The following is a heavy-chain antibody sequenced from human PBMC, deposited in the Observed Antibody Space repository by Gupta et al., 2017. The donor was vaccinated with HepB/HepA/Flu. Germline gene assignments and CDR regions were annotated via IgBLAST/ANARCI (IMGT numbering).Heavy chain of an antibody. CDR2: VFPGDSDT. Sequence: EVQLVQSGAEVKKSGESLKISCEASGYSFTGYWVAWMRQRPGEGLEYVGIVFPGDSDTRYSPFLQGHVTISADKSTNTVHLQWTNLKASDTAVYYCARQLRPMEWLLEVPAEFDVWGQGTMVIVSS. V-gene: IGHV5-51*03. D-gene: IGHD3-3*01. CDR1: GYSFTGYW. J-gene: IGHJ3*01. CDR3: ARQLRPMEWLLEVPAEFDV.